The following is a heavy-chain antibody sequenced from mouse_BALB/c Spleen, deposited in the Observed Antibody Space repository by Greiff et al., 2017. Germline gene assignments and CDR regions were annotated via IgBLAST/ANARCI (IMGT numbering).Heavy chain of an antibody. J-gene: IGHJ3*01. V-gene: IGHV1-9*01. CDR1: GYTFSSYW. CDR3: ARRGKFITTATSFAY. D-gene: IGHD1-2*01. Sequence: LVESGAELMKPGASVKISCKATGYTFSSYWIEWVKQRPGHGLEWIGEILPGSGSTNYNAKFKGKATFTADTSSNTAYLQLSSLTSEDSAVYYGARRGKFITTATSFAYWGQGTLVTVSA. CDR2: ILPGSGST.